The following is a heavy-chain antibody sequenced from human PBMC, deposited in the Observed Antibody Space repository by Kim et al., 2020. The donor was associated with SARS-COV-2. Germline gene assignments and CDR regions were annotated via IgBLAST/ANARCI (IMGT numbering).Heavy chain of an antibody. CDR3: AKHEGARDSFDI. D-gene: IGHD3-16*01. CDR1: GGSISSDNHY. CDR2: ISYTGST. V-gene: IGHV4-39*01. J-gene: IGHJ3*02. Sequence: SETLSLTCTVSGGSISSDNHYWDWIRQPPGRGLEWIGSISYTGSTFYSPSLKSRVTISVDTSSNQFSLKLPSVTAADTAVYYCAKHEGARDSFDIWGQGTVVTVSS.